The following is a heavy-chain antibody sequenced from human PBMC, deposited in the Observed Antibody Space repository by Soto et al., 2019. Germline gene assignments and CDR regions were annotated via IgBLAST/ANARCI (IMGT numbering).Heavy chain of an antibody. CDR2: IDHTGST. V-gene: IGHV4-34*01. Sequence: QVQLQQWGAGRLKPSETLSLTCAVYGASFSAYHWNWIRPTPGKGLECIGEIDHTGSTNYKPSLRGRVTMSVDTSRNQVSLRLNSVTAADRAVYYCARSRSDSSRHHWGFDFWGQGTVVTVSS. D-gene: IGHD6-19*01. CDR3: ARSRSDSSRHHWGFDF. J-gene: IGHJ4*02. CDR1: GASFSAYH.